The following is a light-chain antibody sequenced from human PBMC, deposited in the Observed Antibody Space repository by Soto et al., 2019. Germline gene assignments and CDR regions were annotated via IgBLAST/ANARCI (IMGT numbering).Light chain of an antibody. CDR3: QQSSSPPRT. V-gene: IGKV1-39*01. Sequence: DIQMTQSPSSLSASVGDRVTITCRASQSISSYLNWYQQKPGKAPKLLIYAASSLQSGVPSRFSGSGSGTDFTLTISSLQPEDFATYYCQQSSSPPRTFGQGTKVDNK. CDR1: QSISSY. J-gene: IGKJ1*01. CDR2: AAS.